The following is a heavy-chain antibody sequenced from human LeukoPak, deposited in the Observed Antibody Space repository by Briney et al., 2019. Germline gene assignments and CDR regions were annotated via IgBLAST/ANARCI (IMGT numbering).Heavy chain of an antibody. CDR1: GFTFSSYS. CDR3: AIHFYDFWSGYYFPTTGYYYYGMDV. D-gene: IGHD3-3*01. V-gene: IGHV3-21*01. CDR2: ISSSSSYI. J-gene: IGHJ6*02. Sequence: GGSLRLSCAASGFTFSSYSMNWVRQAPGKGLEWVSSISSSSSYIYYADSVKGRFTISRDNAKNSLYLQMNNLRAEDTAVYYCAIHFYDFWSGYYFPTTGYYYYGMDVWGQGTTVTVSS.